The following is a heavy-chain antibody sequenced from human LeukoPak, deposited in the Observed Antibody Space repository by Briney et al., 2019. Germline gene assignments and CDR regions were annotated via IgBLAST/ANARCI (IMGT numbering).Heavy chain of an antibody. J-gene: IGHJ4*02. Sequence: EGSLRLSCAASGFTFSTYWLHWVRQAPGKGLVWVSRINIDGGSTYYADSVKGRFTISRDNAKNTLFLQMNSLRAEDTAVYYCGRAKNSWSDSVPDCWGQGTLVTVSS. D-gene: IGHD3-22*01. V-gene: IGHV3-74*01. CDR2: INIDGGST. CDR3: GRAKNSWSDSVPDC. CDR1: GFTFSTYW.